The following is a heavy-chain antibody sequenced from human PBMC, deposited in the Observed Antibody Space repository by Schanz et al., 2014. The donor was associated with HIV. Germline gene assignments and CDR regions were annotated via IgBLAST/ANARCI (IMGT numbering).Heavy chain of an antibody. CDR3: ARDLHDYGDARTDY. D-gene: IGHD4-17*01. J-gene: IGHJ4*02. CDR1: GFTFDSYG. V-gene: IGHV3-30*03. CDR2: ISYDGSNK. Sequence: QVQLVESGGGVVQPGRSLRLSCAASGFTFDSYGIHWVRQAPGKGLEWVAVISYDGSNKKYADSVNGRFTISRDNAKNSLHLQMSRLGAEDTAVYYCARDLHDYGDARTDYWGQGILVTVSS.